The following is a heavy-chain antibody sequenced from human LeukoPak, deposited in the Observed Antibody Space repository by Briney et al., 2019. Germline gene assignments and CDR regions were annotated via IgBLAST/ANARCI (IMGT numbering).Heavy chain of an antibody. CDR1: GFPYTSYT. J-gene: IGHJ4*02. CDR3: ARDVDYGGRLDN. Sequence: PGGSLRLPCAASGFPYTSYTFHRARQTPGKGLEWVSVISHDGSNTYNADSVKGRFTFSRDNSKNTLYLQMNSLRAEDTAVYYCARDVDYGGRLDNWGQGTLVTVSS. V-gene: IGHV3-30-3*01. CDR2: ISHDGSNT. D-gene: IGHD4-23*01.